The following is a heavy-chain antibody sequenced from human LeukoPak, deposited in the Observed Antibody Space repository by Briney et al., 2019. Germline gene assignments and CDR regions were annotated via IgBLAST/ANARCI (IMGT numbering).Heavy chain of an antibody. J-gene: IGHJ4*02. CDR2: IYYSGIT. CDR1: GGSISSDY. V-gene: IGHV4-59*08. Sequence: SETLSLTCTVPGGSISSDYWSWIRQPPGKGLEWIGYIYYSGITNYNPPLKSRVTISVDTSKNQFSLKLSSVTAADTAVYYCARLHYDSSGYYYFDYWGQGTLVTVSS. D-gene: IGHD3-22*01. CDR3: ARLHYDSSGYYYFDY.